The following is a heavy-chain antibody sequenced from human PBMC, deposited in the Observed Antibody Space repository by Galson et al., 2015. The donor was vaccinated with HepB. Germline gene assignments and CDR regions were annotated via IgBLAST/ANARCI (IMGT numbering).Heavy chain of an antibody. CDR2: VSYSGNT. V-gene: IGHV4-28*03. CDR3: ARDDGYGWSSFDY. Sequence: QVQLQESGPGLVKPSETLSLTCTVSGYSISSGHWWGWIRLPPGKGLEWIGYVSYSGNTYYNPSLKSRVTISVDTSKNQFSLKLYSVTAADTAVYYCARDDGYGWSSFDYWGQGTLVTVSS. J-gene: IGHJ4*02. CDR1: GYSISSGHW. D-gene: IGHD6-19*01.